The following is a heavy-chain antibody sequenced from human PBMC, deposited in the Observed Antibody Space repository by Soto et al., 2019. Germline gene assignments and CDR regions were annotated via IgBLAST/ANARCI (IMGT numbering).Heavy chain of an antibody. CDR2: IYHSGST. J-gene: IGHJ4*02. D-gene: IGHD4-17*01. CDR3: ARVWTTVTEVFFDY. Sequence: SETRSRTWAVSGGSISRGGYSWIWIRQPPGEGLEWIWYIYHSGSTYYNPSLKSRVTISVDRSKNQFSLKLSSVTAADTAVYYCARVWTTVTEVFFDYWGQGTLVTV. V-gene: IGHV4-30-2*01. CDR1: GGSISRGGYS.